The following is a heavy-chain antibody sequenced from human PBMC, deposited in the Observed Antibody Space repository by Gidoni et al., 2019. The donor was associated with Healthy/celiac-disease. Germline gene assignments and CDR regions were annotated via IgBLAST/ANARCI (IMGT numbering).Heavy chain of an antibody. D-gene: IGHD3-10*01. CDR3: ARELGFGDRDFDY. Sequence: QVQLVQSGAEVKKPGAAVKDSCKASGDTFTSYYMHWVRQAPGQGLEWMGIINPSGGSTSYAQKFQGRVTMTRDTSTSTVYMELSSLRSEDTAVYYCARELGFGDRDFDYWGQGTLVTVSS. J-gene: IGHJ4*02. V-gene: IGHV1-46*01. CDR1: GDTFTSYY. CDR2: INPSGGST.